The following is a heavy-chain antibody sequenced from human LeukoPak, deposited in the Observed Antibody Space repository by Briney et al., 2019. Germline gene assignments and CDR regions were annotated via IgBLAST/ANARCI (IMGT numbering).Heavy chain of an antibody. D-gene: IGHD2-2*01. CDR2: IRYDGSNK. Sequence: SGGSLRLSCAASGFTFSSYGMHWVRQAPGKGLEWVAFIRYDGSNKYYADSVKGRFTISRDNSKNTLYLQMNSLRAEDTAVYYCAKAGNCSSTSCYPPNFDYWGQGTLVTDSS. J-gene: IGHJ4*02. CDR1: GFTFSSYG. V-gene: IGHV3-30*02. CDR3: AKAGNCSSTSCYPPNFDY.